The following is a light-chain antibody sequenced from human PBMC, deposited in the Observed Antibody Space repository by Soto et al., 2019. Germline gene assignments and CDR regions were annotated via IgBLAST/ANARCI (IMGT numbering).Light chain of an antibody. CDR3: QQYNRYPIT. Sequence: DIQMTQSPSSLSASVGDRVTITCRASQGISSYLAWYQQKPEKAPKSLIYAASNLQSGVPSRFSGSGYGTDFTLTISSLQPEDFATYYCQQYNRYPITFGQGTRLEIK. V-gene: IGKV1D-16*01. J-gene: IGKJ5*01. CDR2: AAS. CDR1: QGISSY.